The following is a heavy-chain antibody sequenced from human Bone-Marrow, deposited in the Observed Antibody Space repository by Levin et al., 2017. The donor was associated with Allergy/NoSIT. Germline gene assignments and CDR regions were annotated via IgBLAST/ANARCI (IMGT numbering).Heavy chain of an antibody. V-gene: IGHV7-4-1*02. CDR1: GYTFTDYA. Sequence: ASVKVSCKASGYTFTDYAVNWMRQAPGQGLEWMGWINTDIGNPTYAQGFTGRFVFSLDTSVSTAYLQISSLNAEDTAVYYCARGGRGFWSGYYTVDYWGQGTLVTVSS. CDR3: ARGGRGFWSGYYTVDY. CDR2: INTDIGNP. D-gene: IGHD3-3*01. J-gene: IGHJ4*02.